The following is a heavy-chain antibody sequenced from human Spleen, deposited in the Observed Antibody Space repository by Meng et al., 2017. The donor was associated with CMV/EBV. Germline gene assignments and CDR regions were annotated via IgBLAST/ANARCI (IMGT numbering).Heavy chain of an antibody. Sequence: GGSLRLSCEVSGFTFSDYYMDWVRQAPGKGLEWVARTREKTSGYSTEYAASVRGRFTISRDASKNLLYLQMNSLKVEDTAVYYRTRPGRTTRYFDYWGTGILVTVSS. CDR2: TREKTSGYST. J-gene: IGHJ4*02. D-gene: IGHD1/OR15-1a*01. V-gene: IGHV3-72*01. CDR1: GFTFSDYY. CDR3: TRPGRTTRYFDY.